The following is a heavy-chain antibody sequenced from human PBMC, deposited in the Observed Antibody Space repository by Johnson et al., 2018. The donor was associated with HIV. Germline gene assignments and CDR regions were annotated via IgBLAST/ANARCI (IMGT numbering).Heavy chain of an antibody. V-gene: IGHV3-33*01. CDR3: ARPAYCSSSSCYDAFDV. D-gene: IGHD2-2*01. J-gene: IGHJ3*01. CDR2: IWYDGPNK. CDR1: GFTFSSYG. Sequence: QVQPVESGGGVVQPGRSLRLSCAASGFTFSSYGMHWVRQAPGKGLERVAVIWYDGPNKYYADSVKGRFAISRDNSKNTLYLQMNSLGAEDTAVSYCARPAYCSSSSCYDAFDVWGQGTMVAVSS.